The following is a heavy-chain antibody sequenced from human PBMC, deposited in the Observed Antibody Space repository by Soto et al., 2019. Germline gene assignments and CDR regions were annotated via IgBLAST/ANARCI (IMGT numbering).Heavy chain of an antibody. CDR2: IYYSGNT. CDR3: ARGLITGSHYSGGWYYFDS. J-gene: IGHJ4*02. D-gene: IGHD6-19*01. Sequence: ETLSLTCTVSGGSISSTSYFWGWIRQPPGKGLEWIGTIYYSGNTYYNPSLRSRVTISVHTSNSQFSLELSSVTAADTAVYYCARGLITGSHYSGGWYYFDSWGQGTQVTVSS. V-gene: IGHV4-39*07. CDR1: GGSISSTSYF.